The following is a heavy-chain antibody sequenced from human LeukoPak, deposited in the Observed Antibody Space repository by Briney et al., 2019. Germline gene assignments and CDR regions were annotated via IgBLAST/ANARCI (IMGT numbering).Heavy chain of an antibody. D-gene: IGHD3-16*01. V-gene: IGHV3-74*01. J-gene: IGHJ4*02. CDR2: INSDGSII. CDR3: VKWDWG. Sequence: GGSLRLSCAASGFTFSRSYMHWVRQASGKGPMWVSRINSDGSIINYVDSVKGRLTTSRDNAKNTVYLQMNSLRAEDTAVYYCVKWDWGGGQGTLVTVSS. CDR1: GFTFSRSY.